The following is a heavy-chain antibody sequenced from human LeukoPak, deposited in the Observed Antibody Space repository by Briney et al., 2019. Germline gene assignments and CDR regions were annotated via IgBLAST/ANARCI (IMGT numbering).Heavy chain of an antibody. V-gene: IGHV1-24*01. D-gene: IGHD2-2*02. CDR2: FDPEDGET. CDR1: GYTLTELS. J-gene: IGHJ5*02. Sequence: GASVKVSCKVSGYTLTELSMRWARQAPGKGLEWMGGFDPEDGETIYAQKFQGRVTMTEDTSTDTAYMELSSLRSEDTAVYYCATMDCSSTSCYTSDWFDPWGQGTLVTVSS. CDR3: ATMDCSSTSCYTSDWFDP.